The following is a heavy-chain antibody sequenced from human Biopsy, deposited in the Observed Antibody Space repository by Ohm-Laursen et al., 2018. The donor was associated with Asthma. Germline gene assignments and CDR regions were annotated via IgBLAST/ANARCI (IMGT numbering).Heavy chain of an antibody. V-gene: IGHV1-69*13. D-gene: IGHD4-17*01. J-gene: IGHJ4*02. CDR2: IIPFYGTA. CDR1: GGTFSTFG. CDR3: AGDYDGDYVQRHLPLAY. Sequence: VKISCKASGGTFSTFGISWVRQAPGQGLEWMGRIIPFYGTATYAQNFQGRLTLTADESTSTAYMELSSLRSEDTAVYFCAGDYDGDYVQRHLPLAYWGQGTLVTASS.